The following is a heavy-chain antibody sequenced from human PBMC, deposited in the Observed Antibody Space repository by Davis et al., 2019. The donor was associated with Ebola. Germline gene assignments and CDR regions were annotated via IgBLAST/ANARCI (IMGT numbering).Heavy chain of an antibody. Sequence: GGSLRLSCAASGFTVSSNYMSWVRQAPGKGLEWVSVIYSGGSTYYADSVKGRFTISRDNSKNTLYLQMNSLRAEDTAVYYCASWWRENYYGMDVWGQGTTVTVSS. D-gene: IGHD2-8*02. J-gene: IGHJ6*02. V-gene: IGHV3-66*01. CDR3: ASWWRENYYGMDV. CDR1: GFTVSSNY. CDR2: IYSGGST.